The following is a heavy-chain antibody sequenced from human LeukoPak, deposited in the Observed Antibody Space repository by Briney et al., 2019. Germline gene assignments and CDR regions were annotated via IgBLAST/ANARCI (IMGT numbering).Heavy chain of an antibody. CDR2: ISYDGSNK. J-gene: IGHJ4*02. D-gene: IGHD5-18*01. V-gene: IGHV3-30*04. Sequence: LSGGSLRLSCAASGFTFSSYAMHWVRQAPGKGLEWVAVISYDGSNKYYADSVKGRFTISRDNSKNTLYLQMNSLRAEDTAVYYCARDHSYGQNYYFDYWGQGTLVTVSS. CDR3: ARDHSYGQNYYFDY. CDR1: GFTFSSYA.